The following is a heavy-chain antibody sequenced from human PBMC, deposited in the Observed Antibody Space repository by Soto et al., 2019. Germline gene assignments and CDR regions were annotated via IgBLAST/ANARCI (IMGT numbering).Heavy chain of an antibody. CDR2: IKSKTDGGTT. CDR1: GFTFSNAW. CDR3: TTAYKYCSGGSCYHIDY. D-gene: IGHD2-15*01. V-gene: IGHV3-15*01. J-gene: IGHJ4*02. Sequence: EVQLVESGGGLVKPGGSLRLSCAASGFTFSNAWMSWVRQAPGKGLEWVGRIKSKTDGGTTDYAAPVKGRFTISRDDSKNTLYLQMNSLKTEDTAVYYCTTAYKYCSGGSCYHIDYWGQGTLVTVSS.